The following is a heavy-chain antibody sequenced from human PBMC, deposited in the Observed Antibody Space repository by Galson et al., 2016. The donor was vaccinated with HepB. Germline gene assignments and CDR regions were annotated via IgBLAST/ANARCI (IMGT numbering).Heavy chain of an antibody. CDR2: MSYRGNI. V-gene: IGHV4-59*01. CDR3: AKNLYNWSGPHYYGMDV. D-gene: IGHD1-1*01. Sequence: SETLSLTCTVSGGSISSYYWSWVRQTPGEGLEWIGYMSYRGNINYNPSLKSRITISVDTSKNQFFLTLSSVTAADTAVYYCAKNLYNWSGPHYYGMDVWGLGTTCTVAS. CDR1: GGSISSYY. J-gene: IGHJ6*02.